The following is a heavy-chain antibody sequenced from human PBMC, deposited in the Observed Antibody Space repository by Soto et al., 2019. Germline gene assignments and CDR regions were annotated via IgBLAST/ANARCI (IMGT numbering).Heavy chain of an antibody. CDR3: ARDPVLLPAAGYYYYYGMDV. Sequence: GGSLRLSFAASGFTLCSYWMSWVRQAPGKGLGGVANIKQDGSEKYYVDSVKGRFTISRDNAKNSLYLQMNSLRAEDTAVYYCARDPVLLPAAGYYYYYGMDVWGQGTTVTVSS. D-gene: IGHD2-2*01. V-gene: IGHV3-7*01. CDR2: IKQDGSEK. J-gene: IGHJ6*02. CDR1: GFTLCSYW.